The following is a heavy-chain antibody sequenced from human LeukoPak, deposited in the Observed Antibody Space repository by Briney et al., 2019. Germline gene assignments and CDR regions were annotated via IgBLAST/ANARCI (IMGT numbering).Heavy chain of an antibody. CDR3: ARDDRVSGTFLRWFDP. J-gene: IGHJ5*02. CDR1: GGSITGYY. D-gene: IGHD1-26*01. V-gene: IGHV4-4*07. CDR2: IYKSGST. Sequence: SETLSLTCTVSGGSITGYYWSWIRQPAGKGLEWIGHIYKSGSTDYNPSLKSRVTMSMDTSKSQFSLNLRSVTAADTAVYYCARDDRVSGTFLRWFDPWGQGTLVTVSS.